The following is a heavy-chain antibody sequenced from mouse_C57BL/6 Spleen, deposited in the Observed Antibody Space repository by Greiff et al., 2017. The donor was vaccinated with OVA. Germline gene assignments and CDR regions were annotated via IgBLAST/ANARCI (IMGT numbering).Heavy chain of an antibody. J-gene: IGHJ1*03. Sequence: VQLQQPGAELVKPGASVKLSCKASGYTFTSYWMQWVKQRPGQGLEWIGEIDPSDSYTYYNPKFKGKATLTVDTSSSTAYMQLSSLTSEDSAVYYCARGITTVARYFDVWGTGTTVTVSS. CDR2: IDPSDSYT. V-gene: IGHV1-50*01. CDR1: GYTFTSYW. D-gene: IGHD1-1*01. CDR3: ARGITTVARYFDV.